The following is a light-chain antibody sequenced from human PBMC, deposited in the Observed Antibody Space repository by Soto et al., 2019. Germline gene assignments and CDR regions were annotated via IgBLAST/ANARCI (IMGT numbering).Light chain of an antibody. V-gene: IGKV1-9*01. CDR1: QGISSY. J-gene: IGKJ5*01. Sequence: DIQLTQSPSFLSASVGDRVTITCRASQGISSYLAWYQQRPGKAPKLLIYAASTLQSGVPSRFSGSGSGTEFTLTISSLQPEDFATYYCQQLTSYPLTFGQGTRLEIE. CDR3: QQLTSYPLT. CDR2: AAS.